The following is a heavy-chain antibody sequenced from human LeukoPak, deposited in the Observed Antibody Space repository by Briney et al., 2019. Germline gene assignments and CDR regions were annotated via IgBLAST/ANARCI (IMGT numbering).Heavy chain of an antibody. CDR1: GFTFSSYG. V-gene: IGHV3-30*02. CDR3: AKDRQQLVPSLLLCY. CDR2: IRYDGSNK. J-gene: IGHJ4*02. Sequence: GGSLRLSCAASGFTFSSYGMHWVRQAPGKGLEWVAFIRYDGSNKYYADSVKGRFTISRDNSKNTLYLQMNSLRAEDTAVYYCAKDRQQLVPSLLLCYWGQGTLVTVSS. D-gene: IGHD6-13*01.